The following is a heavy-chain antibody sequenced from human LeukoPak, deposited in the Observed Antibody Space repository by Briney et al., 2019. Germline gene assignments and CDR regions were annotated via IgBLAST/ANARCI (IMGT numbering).Heavy chain of an antibody. V-gene: IGHV3-30-3*01. J-gene: IGHJ4*02. CDR2: ISYDGSNK. CDR3: AKDSHPGSGSYYKGNFDY. CDR1: GFTFSSYA. Sequence: GGSLRLSCAASGFTFSSYAMSWVRQAPGKGLEWVAVISYDGSNKYYADSVKGRFTISRDNAENSLYLQMNSLRAEDTALYYCAKDSHPGSGSYYKGNFDYWGQGALVTVSS. D-gene: IGHD3-10*01.